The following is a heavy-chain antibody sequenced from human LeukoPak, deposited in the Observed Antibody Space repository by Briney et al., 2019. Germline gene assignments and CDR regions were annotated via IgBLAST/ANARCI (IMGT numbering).Heavy chain of an antibody. CDR1: GYTFTSYG. Sequence: ASVKVSCKASGYTFTSYGISWVRQAPGQGLEWMGWISAYNGNTNYAQKLQGRVTMTTDTSTSTAYMGLRSLRSDDTAVYYCARDPLWFGESTPNYYYYYGMDVWGQGTTVTVSS. CDR2: ISAYNGNT. V-gene: IGHV1-18*01. D-gene: IGHD3-10*01. J-gene: IGHJ6*02. CDR3: ARDPLWFGESTPNYYYYYGMDV.